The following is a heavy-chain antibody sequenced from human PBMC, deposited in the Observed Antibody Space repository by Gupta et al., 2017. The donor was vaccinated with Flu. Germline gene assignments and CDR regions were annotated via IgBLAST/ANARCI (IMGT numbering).Heavy chain of an antibody. J-gene: IGHJ4*02. CDR1: GFTFTDYH. D-gene: IGHD6-19*01. CDR2: INLSSGGT. CDR3: ARPSVPNTSGWFVFDS. Sequence: VEVCAAAMGVSCKSSGFTFTDYHIHWVRQAPGQGLEWMGWINLSSGGTNFAQKFQGRINMARNTSIRTAYIDMTSLGSDDTAVYFCARPSVPNTSGWFVFDSWGQGTLITVS. V-gene: IGHV1-2*02.